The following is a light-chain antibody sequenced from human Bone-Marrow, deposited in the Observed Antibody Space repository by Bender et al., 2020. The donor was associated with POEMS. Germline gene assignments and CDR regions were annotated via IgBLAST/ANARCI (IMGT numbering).Light chain of an antibody. J-gene: IGLJ3*02. V-gene: IGLV3-21*02. Sequence: ARITCGGDNIGSKNVHWYQQKPGQAPVMVIYDDSDRPSGIPERFSGSNSGNTATLTISRVEAGDEADYYCHMWDNSNDHWVFGGGTKLTVL. CDR1: NIGSKN. CDR2: DDS. CDR3: HMWDNSNDHWV.